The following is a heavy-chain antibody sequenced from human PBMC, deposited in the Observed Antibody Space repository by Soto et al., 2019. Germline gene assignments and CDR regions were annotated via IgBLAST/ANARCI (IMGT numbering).Heavy chain of an antibody. CDR3: AIGPFSASGIDY. CDR1: GFSFTSYD. Sequence: ASVKVSCKTSGFSFTSYDVTWVRQATGQGLEWMGWMNPNSGNTGFAQKFLGRVTLTRDMSITTAYMELSSLSSEDTAVYYCAIGPFSASGIDYWGQGTLVTLSS. D-gene: IGHD1-26*01. V-gene: IGHV1-8*01. J-gene: IGHJ4*02. CDR2: MNPNSGNT.